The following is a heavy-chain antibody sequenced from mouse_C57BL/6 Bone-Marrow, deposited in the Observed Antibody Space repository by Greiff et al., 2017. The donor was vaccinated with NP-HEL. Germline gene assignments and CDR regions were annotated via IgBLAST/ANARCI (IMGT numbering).Heavy chain of an antibody. D-gene: IGHD1-1*01. J-gene: IGHJ2*01. CDR2: INYDGSST. Sequence: DVMLVESEGGLVQPGSSMKLSCTASGFTFSDYYMAWVRQVPEKGLEWVANINYDGSSTYYLDSLKSRFIISRDNAKNILYLQMSSLKSEDTATYYCARVKRDYGSSYGYFDYWGQGTTLTVSS. CDR3: ARVKRDYGSSYGYFDY. CDR1: GFTFSDYY. V-gene: IGHV5-16*01.